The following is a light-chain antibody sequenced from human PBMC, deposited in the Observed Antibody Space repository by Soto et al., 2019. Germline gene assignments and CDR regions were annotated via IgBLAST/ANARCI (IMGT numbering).Light chain of an antibody. CDR2: GAS. Sequence: EIVLTQSPGTLSLSPAERATLSCRASQSVNNNYLAWFQQKPGQAPRLLIYGASSRATGIPERFSGSGSETDFTLTISRLEPADFAAYYCQQYANSPKTFGQGTKVEIK. J-gene: IGKJ2*01. V-gene: IGKV3-20*01. CDR1: QSVNNNY. CDR3: QQYANSPKT.